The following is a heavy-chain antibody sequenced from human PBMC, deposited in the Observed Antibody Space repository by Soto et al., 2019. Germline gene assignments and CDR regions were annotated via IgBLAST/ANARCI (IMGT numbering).Heavy chain of an antibody. CDR2: INHSGST. Sequence: PSETLSLTCAVYGGSFSGYYWSWIRQPPGKGLEWIGEINHSGSTNYNPSLKSRVTISVDTSKNQFSLKLSSVTAADTAVYYCARVRIWYSGSDYYYYMDVWGKGTTVTVSS. CDR1: GGSFSGYY. J-gene: IGHJ6*03. CDR3: ARVRIWYSGSDYYYYMDV. V-gene: IGHV4-34*01. D-gene: IGHD1-26*01.